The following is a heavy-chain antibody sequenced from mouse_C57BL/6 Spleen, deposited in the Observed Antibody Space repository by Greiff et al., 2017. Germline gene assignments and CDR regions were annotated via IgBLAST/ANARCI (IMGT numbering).Heavy chain of an antibody. V-gene: IGHV5-6*02. CDR1: GFTFSSYG. Sequence: EVKLMESGGDLVKPGASLKLSCAASGFTFSSYGMSWVRQTPDKRLEWVATISSGGSYTYYPDSVKGRFTISRDNAKNTLYLQMSSLKSEDTAMYYCARRSNYDAMDYWGQGTSVTVSS. CDR3: ARRSNYDAMDY. D-gene: IGHD2-5*01. CDR2: ISSGGSYT. J-gene: IGHJ4*01.